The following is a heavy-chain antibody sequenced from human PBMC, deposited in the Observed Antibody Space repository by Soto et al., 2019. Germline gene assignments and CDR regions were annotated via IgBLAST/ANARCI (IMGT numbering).Heavy chain of an antibody. Sequence: VTLRLSCAASGFTFTRYSMNWVRQAPGKGLEWVSSISSTTNYIYYGDSMKGRFTISRDNAKNSLYLEMNSLRAEDTAVYYCARESEDLTSNFDYWGQGTLVTVSS. V-gene: IGHV3-21*06. J-gene: IGHJ4*02. CDR2: ISSTTNYI. CDR1: GFTFTRYS. CDR3: ARESEDLTSNFDY.